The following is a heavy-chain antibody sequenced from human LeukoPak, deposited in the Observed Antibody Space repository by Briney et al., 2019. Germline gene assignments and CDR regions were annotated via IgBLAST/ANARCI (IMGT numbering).Heavy chain of an antibody. V-gene: IGHV1-18*01. CDR2: ISAYNGNT. J-gene: IGHJ4*02. D-gene: IGHD2-2*01. CDR1: GYTFTSSG. CDR3: ARAPIFVVVPAALPYYFDY. Sequence: ASVKVSCKASGYTFTSSGISWVRQAPGQGLEWMGWISAYNGNTNYAQKLRGRVTMTTDTPTRTAYVALRSLRSADTAVYYCARAPIFVVVPAALPYYFDYWGQGTLVTVSS.